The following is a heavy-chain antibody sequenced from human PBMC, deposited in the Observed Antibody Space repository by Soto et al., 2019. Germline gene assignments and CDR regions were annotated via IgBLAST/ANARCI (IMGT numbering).Heavy chain of an antibody. CDR3: ARVATIIRGYYFDY. J-gene: IGHJ4*02. Sequence: GGSLRLSCAASGFTFSSYWMSWVRQAPGKGLEWVANIKQDGSEKYYVDSVKGRFTISRDNAKNSLYLQMNSLRAEDTAVYYCARVATIIRGYYFDYWGQGTLVTVSS. D-gene: IGHD5-12*01. CDR2: IKQDGSEK. V-gene: IGHV3-7*05. CDR1: GFTFSSYW.